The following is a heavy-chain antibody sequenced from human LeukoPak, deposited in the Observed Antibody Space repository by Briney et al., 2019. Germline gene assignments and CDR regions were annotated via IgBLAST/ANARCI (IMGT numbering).Heavy chain of an antibody. Sequence: SETLSLTCTVSGVSISSYSWSWIRQPAGKGLEWIGRIFTSGSTNYNPSLKSRVTMSLDTSKNQFSLKLSSVTAADTAVYYCARDRASGNYGFDYWGQGTLVTVSS. CDR2: IFTSGST. V-gene: IGHV4-4*07. CDR3: ARDRASGNYGFDY. D-gene: IGHD1-26*01. J-gene: IGHJ4*02. CDR1: GVSISSYS.